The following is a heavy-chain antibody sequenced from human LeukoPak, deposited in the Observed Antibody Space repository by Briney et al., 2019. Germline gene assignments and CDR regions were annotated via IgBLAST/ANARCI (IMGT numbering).Heavy chain of an antibody. J-gene: IGHJ4*02. CDR2: INGDGSST. CDR1: RLTFSNYW. Sequence: GGSLRLSCAASRLTFSNYWMHWVRQAPGKGLVWVSRINGDGSSTAYADSVKGRFTISRDNAKNTVYLQMNSLRAEDTAVYYCARDGISCTGGYCYFGDWGQGILVTVSS. D-gene: IGHD2-8*02. CDR3: ARDGISCTGGYCYFGD. V-gene: IGHV3-74*01.